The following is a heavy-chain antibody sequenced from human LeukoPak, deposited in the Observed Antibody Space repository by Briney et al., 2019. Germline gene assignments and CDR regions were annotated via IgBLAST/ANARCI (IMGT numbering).Heavy chain of an antibody. D-gene: IGHD2-8*01. CDR3: AKLGPYCTNGVCYPVDY. Sequence: GRSLRLSCAASGFTFSSYGMHWVRQAPGKGLEWEAVISYDGSNKYYADSVKGRFTISRDNSKNTLYLQMNSLRAEDTAVYYCAKLGPYCTNGVCYPVDYWGQGTLVTVSS. CDR2: ISYDGSNK. J-gene: IGHJ4*02. CDR1: GFTFSSYG. V-gene: IGHV3-30*18.